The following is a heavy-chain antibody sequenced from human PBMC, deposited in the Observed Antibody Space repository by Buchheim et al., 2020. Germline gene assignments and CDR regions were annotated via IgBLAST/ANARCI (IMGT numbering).Heavy chain of an antibody. CDR1: GFRSSRYW. D-gene: IGHD1-26*01. V-gene: IGHV3-7*01. CDR3: ARDQLGIVGALGY. CDR2: IKQDGREK. Sequence: EVQLVESGGGLVQRGGSLRLSCAASGFRSSRYWMSWFRQAPGKGLEWVANIKQDGREKYYVDSVKGRFTISRDNANNSLYLQMNSLRAEDTAVYYCARDQLGIVGALGYWGQGTL. J-gene: IGHJ4*02.